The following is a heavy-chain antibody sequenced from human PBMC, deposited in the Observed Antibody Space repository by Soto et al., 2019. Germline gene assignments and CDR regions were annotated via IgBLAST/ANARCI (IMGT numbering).Heavy chain of an antibody. CDR1: GFTFSRYW. J-gene: IGHJ4*02. D-gene: IGHD6-19*01. V-gene: IGHV3-7*04. CDR3: ARWQWLDRILDY. CDR2: IKQDGSER. Sequence: EVQLVESGGGLVQPGGSLRLACAASGFTFSRYWMSWVRQAPGKGLEWGANIKQDGSERYYVDSVKGRFTISRDNAKNSLYLQMNSLRAEDTAVYYCARWQWLDRILDYWGQGTLVTVSS.